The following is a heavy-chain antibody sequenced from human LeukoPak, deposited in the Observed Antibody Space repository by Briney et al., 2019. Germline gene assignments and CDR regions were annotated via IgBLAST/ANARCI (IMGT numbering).Heavy chain of an antibody. CDR2: ISSSSSTI. V-gene: IGHV3-48*04. Sequence: GGSLRLSCAASGFTFSDYTMNWVRQAPGKGLEWVSYISSSSSTIYYADSVKGRFTISRDNAKNSLYLQMNSLRAEDTAVYYCARDRRVVGIVLDYWGQGTLVTVSS. D-gene: IGHD2-21*01. CDR3: ARDRRVVGIVLDY. CDR1: GFTFSDYT. J-gene: IGHJ4*02.